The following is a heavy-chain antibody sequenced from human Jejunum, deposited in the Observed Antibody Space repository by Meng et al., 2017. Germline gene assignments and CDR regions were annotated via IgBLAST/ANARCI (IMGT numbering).Heavy chain of an antibody. Sequence: GESLKISCAASGFTFSSYWMHWVRQAPGKGLKWVSGITPSGDRPIYADSVKGRFTVSRANSKNTVYLQMNSLRADDTAVYYCAKRYCSDGACCGFDNWGQGTLVTVSS. D-gene: IGHD2-8*01. CDR2: ITPSGDRP. V-gene: IGHV3-23*01. J-gene: IGHJ4*02. CDR1: GFTFSSYW. CDR3: AKRYCSDGACCGFDN.